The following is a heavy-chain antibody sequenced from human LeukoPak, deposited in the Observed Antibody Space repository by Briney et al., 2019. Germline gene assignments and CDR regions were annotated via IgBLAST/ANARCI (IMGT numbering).Heavy chain of an antibody. D-gene: IGHD3-10*01. CDR3: ATLRRSRSENY. V-gene: IGHV3-30*03. Sequence: PGRSLRLSCAASAFTFSTYGMHWVRQAPGKGLEWVAVISYDVSNKYYADSVKGRFTISRDNSKNTLYLQMNSLRAEDTAVYYCATLRRSRSENYWGQGTLVTVSS. CDR1: AFTFSTYG. J-gene: IGHJ4*02. CDR2: ISYDVSNK.